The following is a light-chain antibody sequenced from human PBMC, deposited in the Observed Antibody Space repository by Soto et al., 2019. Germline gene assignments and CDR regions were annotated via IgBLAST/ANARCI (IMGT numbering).Light chain of an antibody. Sequence: EIVLTQSPGTLSLSPGEGATLSCRASQSVSNNYLAWYQQKPGQAPRLLIYGASSRATGIPDRFSGSGSGTDFTLTISRLEPEDFAVYYCQQYGISPTTFGQGTRLEIK. CDR1: QSVSNNY. CDR2: GAS. V-gene: IGKV3-20*01. J-gene: IGKJ5*01. CDR3: QQYGISPTT.